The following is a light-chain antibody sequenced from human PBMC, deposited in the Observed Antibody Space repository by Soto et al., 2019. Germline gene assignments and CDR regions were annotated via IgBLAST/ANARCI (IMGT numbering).Light chain of an antibody. J-gene: IGKJ5*01. Sequence: DLQMTQSPSSLSASVGDRVTITCRASQNINSHLNWYQQKPGKAPKLLIYAASNLQSGVPSRFSGSGSGTDFTLTISSLQPEDFATYYCQQTYGTPITFGQGTRLEIK. CDR3: QQTYGTPIT. CDR2: AAS. V-gene: IGKV1-39*01. CDR1: QNINSH.